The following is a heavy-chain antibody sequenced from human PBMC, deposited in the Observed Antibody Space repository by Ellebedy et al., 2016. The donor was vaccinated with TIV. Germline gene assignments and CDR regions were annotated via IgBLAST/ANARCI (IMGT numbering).Heavy chain of an antibody. CDR1: GFTFSSYW. Sequence: GGSLRLSXAASGFTFSSYWMHWVRQAPGKGLVWVARINSDGSSTNYADSVKGRFTISRDNAKNTLYLQMNSLRAEDTAVYYCARGAAYESSGYLNYWGQGSLVTVSS. CDR2: INSDGSST. CDR3: ARGAAYESSGYLNY. V-gene: IGHV3-74*01. J-gene: IGHJ4*02. D-gene: IGHD3-22*01.